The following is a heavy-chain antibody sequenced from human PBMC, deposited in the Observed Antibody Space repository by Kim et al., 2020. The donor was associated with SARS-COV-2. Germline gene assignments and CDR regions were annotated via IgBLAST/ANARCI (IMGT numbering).Heavy chain of an antibody. J-gene: IGHJ6*02. CDR1: GFSFSGSA. CDR3: TRRWDFGSNYYFGMDV. V-gene: IGHV3-73*01. CDR2: IRSKMNNHAT. Sequence: GGSLRLSCVASGFSFSGSALHWVRQLSGEGLEWVGRIRSKMNNHATAYGASVKGRFSISRDDSKNTTYLQMNNLKTEDTAVYYCTRRWDFGSNYYFGMDVWAQGTAVTVSS. D-gene: IGHD3-3*01.